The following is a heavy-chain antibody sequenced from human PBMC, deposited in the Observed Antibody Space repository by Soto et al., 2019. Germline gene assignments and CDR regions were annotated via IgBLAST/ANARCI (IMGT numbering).Heavy chain of an antibody. CDR3: ARVRHVAEFDH. Sequence: QESGPGLVKPSXXLSLTXXXXXXXXXSGGYXXXXXXXXXXKGLEWIGYSYYSGSTYYNPSLKSRVTISVDTPKNQFSLNLSSVTAADTAVYYCARVRHVAEFDHWGQGTLVTVSS. J-gene: IGHJ4*02. CDR2: SYYSGST. D-gene: IGHD3-16*01. CDR1: XXXXXSGGYX. V-gene: IGHV4-31*02.